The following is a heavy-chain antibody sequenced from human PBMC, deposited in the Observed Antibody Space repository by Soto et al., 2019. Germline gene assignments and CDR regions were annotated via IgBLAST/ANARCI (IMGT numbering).Heavy chain of an antibody. CDR3: ARAVAVPADFDY. D-gene: IGHD6-19*01. J-gene: IGHJ4*02. V-gene: IGHV1-3*05. CDR2: INAGNGNT. CDR1: GYTFTGYA. Sequence: QVQLVQSGAEEKKPGASVKVSCKASGYTFTGYAMHWVRQAPGQRLEWMGWINAGNGNTKYSQKFQGRVTITRDTSARTAYMALRRLRSEDTAVYYCARAVAVPADFDYWGQGTLVTVSS.